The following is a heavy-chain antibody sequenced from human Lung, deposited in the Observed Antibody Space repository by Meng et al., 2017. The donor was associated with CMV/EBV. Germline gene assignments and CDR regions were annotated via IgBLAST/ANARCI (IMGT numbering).Heavy chain of an antibody. D-gene: IGHD3-22*01. Sequence: QVQLVQSGAEGKKPXXSVKVSWQASGYTFTSYAMHWVRQAPGQRREWMGWINAGNGNTKYSQRFQGRVTIPSDTSASTAYMELSSLRYKDTTVYYCARAGYASSGYYPQPFDYWGQGTLVTVSS. CDR2: INAGNGNT. J-gene: IGHJ4*02. V-gene: IGHV1-3*01. CDR1: GYTFTSYA. CDR3: ARAGYASSGYYPQPFDY.